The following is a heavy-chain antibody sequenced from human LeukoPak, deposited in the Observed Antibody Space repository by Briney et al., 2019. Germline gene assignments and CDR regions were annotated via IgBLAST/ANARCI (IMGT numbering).Heavy chain of an antibody. CDR2: ISDSGGST. CDR3: GKVTLYGSSGYYRD. V-gene: IGHV3-23*01. J-gene: IGHJ4*02. Sequence: RAGGSLRLSCAASGFTFSIYVMSWVRQAPGKGLEWVSTISDSGGSTYYADSVKGRFTISRDNSKNTLYLQMNSLRAEDTAVYYCGKVTLYGSSGYYRDWGQGTLVTVSS. CDR1: GFTFSIYV. D-gene: IGHD3-22*01.